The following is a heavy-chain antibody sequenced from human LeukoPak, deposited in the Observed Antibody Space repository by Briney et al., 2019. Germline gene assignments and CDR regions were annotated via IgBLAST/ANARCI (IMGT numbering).Heavy chain of an antibody. D-gene: IGHD5-18*01. CDR1: GGAISSYY. J-gene: IGHJ4*02. Sequence: PSETLSLTCTVSGGAISSYYWSWIRQPPGKGLEWSGYIYYSGSTNYNPSLKSLVTISVDTSKNQFSLKLSSVTAADTAVYYCARGGGYSYGFRYYFDYWGQGTLVTVSS. CDR2: IYYSGST. V-gene: IGHV4-59*01. CDR3: ARGGGYSYGFRYYFDY.